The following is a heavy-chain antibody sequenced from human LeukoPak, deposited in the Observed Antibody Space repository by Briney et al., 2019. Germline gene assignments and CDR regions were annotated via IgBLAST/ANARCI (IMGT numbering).Heavy chain of an antibody. V-gene: IGHV1-46*01. D-gene: IGHD3-10*01. J-gene: IGHJ4*02. CDR1: GYTFTSYY. CDR2: INPTGGST. Sequence: ASVKVSCKASGYTFTSYYMHWVRQAPGEGLEWMGIINPTGGSTSYAQKFQGRVTMTRDTSTSTVYMELSSLRSEDTAVYYCARALRITMVRGVIMYYWGQGTLVTVSS. CDR3: ARALRITMVRGVIMYY.